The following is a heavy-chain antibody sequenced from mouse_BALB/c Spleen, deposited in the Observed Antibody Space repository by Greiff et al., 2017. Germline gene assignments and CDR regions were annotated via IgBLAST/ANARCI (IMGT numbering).Heavy chain of an antibody. J-gene: IGHJ2*01. CDR3: ARLGTTVVAHFDY. CDR1: GYSITSDYA. Sequence: EVKVEESGPGLVKPSQSLSLTCTVTGYSITSDYAWNWIRQFPGNKLEWMGYISYSGSTSYNPSLKSRISITRDTSKNQFFLQLNSVTTEDTATYYCARLGTTVVAHFDYWGQGTTLTVSS. CDR2: ISYSGST. V-gene: IGHV3-2*02. D-gene: IGHD1-1*01.